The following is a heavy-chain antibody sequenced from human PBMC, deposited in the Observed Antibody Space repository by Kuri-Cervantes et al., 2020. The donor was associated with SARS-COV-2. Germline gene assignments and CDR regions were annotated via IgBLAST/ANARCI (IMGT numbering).Heavy chain of an antibody. D-gene: IGHD3-3*01. CDR1: GFTFGSHA. CDR2: ISGSGVYS. Sequence: GGSLRLSCAASGFTFGSHALTWIRQAPGKGLQWVSSISGSGVYSYYADSVKGRFTISRDNSKDTLYLQMNSLRAEDTAVYYCARVFYEWFLIVEPPQFDPWGQGTLVTVSS. J-gene: IGHJ5*02. CDR3: ARVFYEWFLIVEPPQFDP. V-gene: IGHV3-23*01.